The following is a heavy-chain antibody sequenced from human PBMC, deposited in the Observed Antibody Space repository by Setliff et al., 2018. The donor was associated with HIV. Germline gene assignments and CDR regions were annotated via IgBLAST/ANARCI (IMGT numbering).Heavy chain of an antibody. V-gene: IGHV3-23*01. D-gene: IGHD3-3*01. J-gene: IGHJ4*02. CDR3: AKDYFLSPAIISLWTF. Sequence: GGSLRLSCAASGFAFSSHAMNWVRQAPGKGLEWVSAISGSGVSTYYADSVKGRFTISRDNSKNTLYLQMNSLRAEDSAVYYCAKDYFLSPAIISLWTFWGQGTLVTVSS. CDR2: ISGSGVST. CDR1: GFAFSSHA.